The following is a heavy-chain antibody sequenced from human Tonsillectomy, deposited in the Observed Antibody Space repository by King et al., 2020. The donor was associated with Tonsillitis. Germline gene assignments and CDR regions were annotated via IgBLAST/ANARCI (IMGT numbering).Heavy chain of an antibody. V-gene: IGHV4-39*01. CDR1: GDSISSIIYY. CDR3: ARHTAMPYNGFDP. Sequence: QLQESGPGLVKPSETLSLTCTVSGDSISSIIYYWGWIRQPPGKGLEWIGTIHYSGSTYHNPSLKSRVAISVDTSKNQFSLKLSSVTAADTAVYYCARHTAMPYNGFDPWGQGTLVTVSS. CDR2: IHYSGST. J-gene: IGHJ5*02. D-gene: IGHD5-18*01.